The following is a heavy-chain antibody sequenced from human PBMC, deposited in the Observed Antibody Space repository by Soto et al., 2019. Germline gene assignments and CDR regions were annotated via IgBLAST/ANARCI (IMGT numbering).Heavy chain of an antibody. D-gene: IGHD6-19*01. V-gene: IGHV3-74*01. CDR1: VFTFSSYW. CDR2: INSDGSST. J-gene: IGHJ4*02. Sequence: GGSLRLACAASVFTFSSYWMQLVRQARGKGLVWVSRINSDGSSTSYADSVKGRFTISRDNAKNTLYLQMNSLRAEATAVYYCARAQLVAGTGGYYWGQGALVTVSS. CDR3: ARAQLVAGTGGYY.